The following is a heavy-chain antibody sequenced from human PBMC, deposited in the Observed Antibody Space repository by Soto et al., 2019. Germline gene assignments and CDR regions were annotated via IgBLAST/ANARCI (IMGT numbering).Heavy chain of an antibody. CDR2: ISGSGDST. Sequence: PGGSLRLSCAASGFTFSSYAMSWVRQAPGKGLEWVSGISGSGDSTYYADSVKGRFTISRDNSKNTLYLQMNSLRAEDTSVYYCAKEGGLSGSYYISSSYYFDYWGQGTLVTVSS. CDR3: AKEGGLSGSYYISSSYYFDY. CDR1: GFTFSSYA. J-gene: IGHJ4*02. D-gene: IGHD1-26*01. V-gene: IGHV3-23*01.